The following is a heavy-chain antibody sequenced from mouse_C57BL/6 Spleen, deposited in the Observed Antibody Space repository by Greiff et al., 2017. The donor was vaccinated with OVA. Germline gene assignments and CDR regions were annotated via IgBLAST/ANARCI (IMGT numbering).Heavy chain of an antibody. Sequence: QVQLQQSGAELAKPGASVKLSGKAYGDNCTSYWRNGGKERKGKGGEGIGYINPSSGYTKYNQKSKDKATVTADKSSSTAYMQLSSQTYEDSAVYYCARDDYDEGFDYWGQGTTLTVSS. D-gene: IGHD2-4*01. J-gene: IGHJ2*01. V-gene: IGHV1-7*01. CDR2: INPSSGYT. CDR1: GDNCTSYW. CDR3: ARDDYDEGFDY.